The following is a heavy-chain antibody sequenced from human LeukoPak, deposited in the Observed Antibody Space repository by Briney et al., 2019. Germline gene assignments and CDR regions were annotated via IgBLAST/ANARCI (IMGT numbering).Heavy chain of an antibody. CDR1: GFTLSSYA. V-gene: IGHV3-64*01. Sequence: GGSLRLSCAASGFTLSSYAMHWVRQAPGKGLEYVSAISSNGGSTYYANSVKGRFTISRDNSKNTLYLQMGSLRAEDMAVYYCARARRPYYYDSSGYYVLDYWGQGTLVTVSS. J-gene: IGHJ4*02. CDR2: ISSNGGST. D-gene: IGHD3-22*01. CDR3: ARARRPYYYDSSGYYVLDY.